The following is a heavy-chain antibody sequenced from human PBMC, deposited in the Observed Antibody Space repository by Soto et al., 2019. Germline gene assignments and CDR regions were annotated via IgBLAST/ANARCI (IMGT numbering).Heavy chain of an antibody. J-gene: IGHJ3*02. V-gene: IGHV3-30-3*01. D-gene: IGHD6-13*01. CDR2: ISYDGSNK. CDR3: AREPYSRDDAFDI. CDR1: GFTFGSYS. Sequence: PGVSLRLSSEASGFTFGSYSMHWVRQAPGKGLEWVAFISYDGSNKYYADSVKGRFTISRDNSKNTLYLEMNSLRTEDTAVYYCAREPYSRDDAFDIWGQGTMVTVSS.